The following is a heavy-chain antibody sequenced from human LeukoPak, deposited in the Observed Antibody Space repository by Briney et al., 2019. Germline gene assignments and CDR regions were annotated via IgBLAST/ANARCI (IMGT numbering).Heavy chain of an antibody. J-gene: IGHJ4*02. D-gene: IGHD1-7*01. CDR1: GFTFSNAW. CDR2: IKSKTDGGTT. Sequence: PGGSLRLSCAASGFTFSNAWMSWVRQAPGKGLEWVGCIKSKTDGGTTDYAAPVKGRFTISRDDSKNTLYLQMNSLKTEDTAVYYCTTGNYPGSFDYWGQGTLVTVSS. CDR3: TTGNYPGSFDY. V-gene: IGHV3-15*01.